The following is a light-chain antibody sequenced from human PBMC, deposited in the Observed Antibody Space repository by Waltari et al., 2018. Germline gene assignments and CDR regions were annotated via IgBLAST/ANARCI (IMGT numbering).Light chain of an antibody. CDR2: GAS. V-gene: IGKV3-15*01. CDR1: QSVSSN. CDR3: QQYNNWPPYT. J-gene: IGKJ2*01. Sequence: EIVMTQSPANLSVSPGERATLSCRASQSVSSNLAWYQQKPGQAPRLLIYGASTRATGIPARFSGSGSGTEFTLTISSMQSEDFAVYYCQQYNNWPPYTFGQGTKLEIK.